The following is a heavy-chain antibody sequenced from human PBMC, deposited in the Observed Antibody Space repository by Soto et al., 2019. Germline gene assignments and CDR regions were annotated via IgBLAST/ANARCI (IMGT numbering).Heavy chain of an antibody. J-gene: IGHJ3*02. CDR3: ARDKRITIFGVVRIPTDAFDI. D-gene: IGHD3-3*01. V-gene: IGHV1-18*04. Sequence: ASVKISCKASGYTFTSYGISWVRQAPGQGLEWMGWISAYNGNTNYAQKLQGRVTMTTDTSTSTAYMELRSLRSDDTAVYYCARDKRITIFGVVRIPTDAFDIWGQGTMVTVSS. CDR2: ISAYNGNT. CDR1: GYTFTSYG.